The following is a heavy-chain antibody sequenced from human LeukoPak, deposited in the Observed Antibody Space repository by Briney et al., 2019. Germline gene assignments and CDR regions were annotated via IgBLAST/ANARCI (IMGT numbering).Heavy chain of an antibody. Sequence: SVTVSCKASGGTFSSYAISWVRQAPGQGLEWMGGIIPIFGTANYAQKFQGRVTITADESTSTAYMELSSLRSEDTAVYYCARDDYGDYGWFDPWGQGTLVTVSS. CDR2: IIPIFGTA. D-gene: IGHD4-17*01. J-gene: IGHJ5*02. V-gene: IGHV1-69*01. CDR1: GGTFSSYA. CDR3: ARDDYGDYGWFDP.